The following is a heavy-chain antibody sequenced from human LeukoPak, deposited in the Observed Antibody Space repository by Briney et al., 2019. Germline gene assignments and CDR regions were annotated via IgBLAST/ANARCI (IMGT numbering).Heavy chain of an antibody. J-gene: IGHJ4*02. CDR1: GITLSNYG. Sequence: TGGSLRLSCAVSGITLSNYGMSWVRQAPGKGLEWVAGISGSGGGTNYADSVKGRFTISRDNPKNTLYLQMNSLGAEDTAVYFCAKRGVVIRVILVGFHKEAYYFDYWGQGALVTVSS. CDR2: ISGSGGGT. V-gene: IGHV3-23*01. D-gene: IGHD3-22*01. CDR3: AKRGVVIRVILVGFHKEAYYFDY.